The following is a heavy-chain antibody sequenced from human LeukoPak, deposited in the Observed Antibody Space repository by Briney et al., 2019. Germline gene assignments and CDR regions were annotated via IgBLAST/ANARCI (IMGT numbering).Heavy chain of an antibody. CDR2: INHSGST. D-gene: IGHD3-10*01. CDR1: GGSFSGYY. J-gene: IGHJ6*03. V-gene: IGHV4-34*01. CDR3: ARGRGYYYYMDV. Sequence: SETLSLTCAVYGGSFSGYYWSWIRQPPGKGLEWIGEINHSGSTNYNPSLKSRVTISVDTSKNQFSLKLSSVTAADTAVYYCARGRGYYYYMDVWGKGTTATVSS.